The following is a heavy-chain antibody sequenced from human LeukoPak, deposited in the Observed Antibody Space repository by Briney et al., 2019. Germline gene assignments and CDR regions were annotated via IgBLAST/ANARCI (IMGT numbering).Heavy chain of an antibody. D-gene: IGHD4-17*01. CDR2: IIPIFGTA. J-gene: IGHJ1*01. Sequence: SVKVSCKVSGYTLTELSMHWVRQAPGQGLEWMGGIIPIFGTANYAQKFQGRVTITADESTSTAYMELSSLRSEDTAVYYCAIYDYGDYVYGYFQHWGQGTLVTVSS. CDR3: AIYDYGDYVYGYFQH. V-gene: IGHV1-69*13. CDR1: GYTLTELS.